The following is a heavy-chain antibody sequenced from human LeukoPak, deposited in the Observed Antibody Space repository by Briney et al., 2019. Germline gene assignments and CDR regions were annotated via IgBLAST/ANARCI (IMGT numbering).Heavy chain of an antibody. V-gene: IGHV3-64*01. Sequence: GGSLRLSCAASGFTFSSYAMHWVRQAPGKGLEYVSAISSNGGSTYYANSVKGRFTISRDNSKNTLYLQMGSLRAEDMAVYYCARSSQWLRPFDYWGQGTLVTVSS. CDR2: ISSNGGST. J-gene: IGHJ4*02. CDR3: ARSSQWLRPFDY. D-gene: IGHD5-12*01. CDR1: GFTFSSYA.